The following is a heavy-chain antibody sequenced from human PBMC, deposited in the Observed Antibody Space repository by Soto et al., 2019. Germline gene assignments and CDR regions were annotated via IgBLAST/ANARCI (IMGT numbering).Heavy chain of an antibody. CDR2: ISNDGTST. V-gene: IGHV3-74*01. Sequence: EVHLVESGGGLVQPGGSLRLSCAASGFTSSSYWMHWVRQAPGKGLVWVSRISNDGTSTNYADSVKVRFTISRDNAKHTVYLEMNSLRAEDTAVYYCARDWYYYDTSDHFSAAAFDIWGQGTTVTVSS. CDR3: ARDWYYYDTSDHFSAAAFDI. CDR1: GFTSSSYW. J-gene: IGHJ3*02. D-gene: IGHD3-22*01.